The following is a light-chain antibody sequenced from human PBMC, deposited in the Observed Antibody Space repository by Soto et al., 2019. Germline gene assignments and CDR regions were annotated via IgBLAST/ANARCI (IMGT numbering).Light chain of an antibody. CDR3: QQYYRTPYT. CDR1: QSLLYSSNNKNY. V-gene: IGKV4-1*01. CDR2: WAS. J-gene: IGKJ2*01. Sequence: DFVMTQSPDSLAVSLGERATINCKSSQSLLYSSNNKNYLAWYQQTPGQPPKLLFYWASTREDGVPDRFSGSGSGTDFTLTISSLQAEDGAVYFCQQYYRTPYTFGQGTRLEIK.